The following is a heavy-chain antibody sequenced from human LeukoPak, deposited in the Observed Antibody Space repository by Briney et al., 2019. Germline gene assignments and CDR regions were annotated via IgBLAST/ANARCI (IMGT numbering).Heavy chain of an antibody. D-gene: IGHD3-10*01. V-gene: IGHV3-15*01. CDR3: AKDYGPGSYYYGS. Sequence: GGSLRLSCAASGFTFSNTWMSWVRQAPGKGLEWIGRIKSKTDGGTTDYAAPVKGRFTISRDDSENTLYLQMNSLKTEDTAIYFCAKDYGPGSYYYGSWGQGTLVTVSS. CDR1: GFTFSNTW. J-gene: IGHJ4*02. CDR2: IKSKTDGGTT.